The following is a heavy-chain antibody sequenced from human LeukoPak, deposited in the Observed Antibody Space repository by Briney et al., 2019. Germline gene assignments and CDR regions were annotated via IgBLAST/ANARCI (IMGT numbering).Heavy chain of an antibody. Sequence: GGSLRLSCAASGFTFSSYAMSWVRQAPGKGLEWVSAISGSGGSTYYADSVKGRFTISRDNSKNTLYLQMNSLRAEDTAVYYCAKDPGYCSGGTCPPDPYYFDYWGQGTPVTVSS. J-gene: IGHJ4*02. D-gene: IGHD2-15*01. V-gene: IGHV3-23*01. CDR1: GFTFSSYA. CDR3: AKDPGYCSGGTCPPDPYYFDY. CDR2: ISGSGGST.